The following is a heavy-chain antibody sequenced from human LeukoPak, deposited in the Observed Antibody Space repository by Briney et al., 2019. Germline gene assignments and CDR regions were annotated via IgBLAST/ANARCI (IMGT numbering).Heavy chain of an antibody. Sequence: GESLKISCKGSGYSFTSYWIGWVRQMPGKGLEWMGIIYPGDSDTRYSPSFQGQATISADKSISTAYLQWSSLKASDTAMYYCARNRMSIAARRGGDYYYYYYMDVWGKGTTVTVSS. CDR2: IYPGDSDT. D-gene: IGHD6-6*01. CDR3: ARNRMSIAARRGGDYYYYYYMDV. J-gene: IGHJ6*03. V-gene: IGHV5-51*01. CDR1: GYSFTSYW.